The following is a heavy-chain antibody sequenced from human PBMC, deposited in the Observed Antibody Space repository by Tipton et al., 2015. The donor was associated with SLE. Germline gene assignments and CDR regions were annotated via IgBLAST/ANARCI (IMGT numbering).Heavy chain of an antibody. CDR1: GFTFSSYD. V-gene: IGHV3-13*05. D-gene: IGHD3-10*01. J-gene: IGHJ3*02. CDR2: IGTAGDP. Sequence: SLRLSCAASGFTFSSYDMHWVRQATGKGLEWVSAIGTAGDPYYPGSVKGRFTISRENAKNSLYLQMNSLRAGDTAVYYCARARGTFRMVRGVTMGWGAFDIWGQGTMVTVSS. CDR3: ARARGTFRMVRGVTMGWGAFDI.